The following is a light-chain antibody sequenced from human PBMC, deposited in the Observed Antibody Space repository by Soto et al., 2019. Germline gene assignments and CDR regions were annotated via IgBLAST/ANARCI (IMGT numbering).Light chain of an antibody. CDR3: SSWDDSLNAQL. Sequence: QSVLTQPPSASGTPGQRVTISCSGGRSNIGSNTINWYQQLPGAAPKLLIYGNTERPSGVPDRFSGSKSGSSASLAISGLQFEDEADYYCSSWDDSLNAQLFGGGTQLTVL. V-gene: IGLV1-44*01. CDR1: RSNIGSNT. CDR2: GNT. J-gene: IGLJ3*02.